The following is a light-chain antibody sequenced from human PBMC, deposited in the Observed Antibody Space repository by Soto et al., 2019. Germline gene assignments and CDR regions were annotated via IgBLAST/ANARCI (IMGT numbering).Light chain of an antibody. V-gene: IGKV1-39*01. CDR1: QTISTF. J-gene: IGKJ4*01. CDR3: QQSHSAPLT. Sequence: DIQMTQSPSSLSASLGDRVSIACRASQTISTFLAWYQQKPGKAPEILIYSASSLQSGVPSRFSGSGSGTDFTLTISGLQPEDSATYYCQQSHSAPLTFSGGTKVEIK. CDR2: SAS.